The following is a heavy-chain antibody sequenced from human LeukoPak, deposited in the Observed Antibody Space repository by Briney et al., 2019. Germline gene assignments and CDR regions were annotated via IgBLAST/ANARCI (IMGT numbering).Heavy chain of an antibody. Sequence: SQTLSLTCAVSGGSISSGGYSWSWIRQPPGKGLEWIGYIYHSGSTYYNPSLKSRVTISVDRSKNQFSLKLSSVTAADTAVYYCARGFYDYVWGSYRPEGYFDYWGQGTLVTVSS. D-gene: IGHD3-16*02. CDR1: GGSISSGGYS. V-gene: IGHV4-30-2*01. J-gene: IGHJ4*02. CDR3: ARGFYDYVWGSYRPEGYFDY. CDR2: IYHSGST.